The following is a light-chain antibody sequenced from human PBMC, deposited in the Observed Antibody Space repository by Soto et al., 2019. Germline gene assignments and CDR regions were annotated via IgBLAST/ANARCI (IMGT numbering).Light chain of an antibody. Sequence: DIQMTQSPSTLSASVGDRVTITCRASQSISSWLAWYQQKPGKAPKLLIYKASSLESGVPSRFSGSGSGTEFTLTISSLQPDDFATYYCQRYNSYSYTFGQGTKLELK. CDR1: QSISSW. J-gene: IGKJ2*01. CDR2: KAS. CDR3: QRYNSYSYT. V-gene: IGKV1-5*03.